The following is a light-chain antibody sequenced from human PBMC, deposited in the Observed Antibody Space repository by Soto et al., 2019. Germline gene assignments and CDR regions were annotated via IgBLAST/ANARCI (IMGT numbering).Light chain of an antibody. CDR3: QTGGTDIVV. Sequence: QPVLTQSPSASASLGASVKLTCTLSSGHSSYAIAWHQQQPEKGPRYLMKLNSDGSHSKGDGIPDRFSGSSSGAERYLTISSLQSEDEADYYCQTGGTDIVVFGGGTKGTVL. J-gene: IGLJ2*01. CDR2: LNSDGSH. V-gene: IGLV4-69*01. CDR1: SGHSSYA.